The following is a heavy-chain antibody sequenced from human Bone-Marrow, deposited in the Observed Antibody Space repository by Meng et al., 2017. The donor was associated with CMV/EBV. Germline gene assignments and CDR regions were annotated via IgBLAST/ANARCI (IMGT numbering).Heavy chain of an antibody. D-gene: IGHD1-26*01. CDR1: GFTFDDYG. CDR2: INWNGGST. V-gene: IGHV3-20*04. CDR3: IRGVGGTSGRHY. J-gene: IGHJ4*02. Sequence: GESLKISCAASGFTFDDYGMSWVRQAPGKGLEWVSGINWNGGSTGYADSVKGRFTISRDNAKNTLYLQMNSLRAEDTAVYYCIRGVGGTSGRHYWGQGTLVTVSS.